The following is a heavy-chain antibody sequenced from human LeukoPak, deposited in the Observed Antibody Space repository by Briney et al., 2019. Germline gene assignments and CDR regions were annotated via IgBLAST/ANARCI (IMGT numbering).Heavy chain of an antibody. D-gene: IGHD5-18*01. CDR1: GYSFSTYW. CDR2: IYPGDSDT. Sequence: GESLKISCKGSGYSFSTYWIGWVRQMPGNGLEWMGIIYPGDSDTRYSPSFQGQVTISADKSITTAYLQWSSLKASDTAIYYCARVHLWSFDYWGQGTLVTVSS. J-gene: IGHJ4*02. CDR3: ARVHLWSFDY. V-gene: IGHV5-51*01.